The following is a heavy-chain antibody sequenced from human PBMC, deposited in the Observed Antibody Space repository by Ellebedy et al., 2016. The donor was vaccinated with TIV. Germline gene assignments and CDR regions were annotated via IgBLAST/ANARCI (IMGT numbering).Heavy chain of an antibody. D-gene: IGHD6-19*01. J-gene: IGHJ4*02. V-gene: IGHV4-30-4*01. Sequence: SETQSLTCTVSGGSISSGDHYWSWIRQPPGKGLEWIGYIYSSGNTYYNPSLMSRVTISVDTSKNHFSLKLSSVTAADTAVYYCARGGAVAGTIPIDYWGQGTLVTVSS. CDR2: IYSSGNT. CDR3: ARGGAVAGTIPIDY. CDR1: GGSISSGDHY.